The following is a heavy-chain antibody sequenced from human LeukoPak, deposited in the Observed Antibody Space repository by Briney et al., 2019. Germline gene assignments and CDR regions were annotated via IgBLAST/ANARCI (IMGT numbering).Heavy chain of an antibody. J-gene: IGHJ4*02. CDR3: ARQRAPDY. CDR2: ISGTGTIV. Sequence: GGSLRLSCAASGFTFSDYYMSCSRRAPGKGLEAVSYISGTGTIVYSADSVKGRFTVSRDNAKNSLYLQMNSLSAEDTAVYYCARQRAPDYWGQGTLVTVSS. CDR1: GFTFSDYY. V-gene: IGHV3-11*01.